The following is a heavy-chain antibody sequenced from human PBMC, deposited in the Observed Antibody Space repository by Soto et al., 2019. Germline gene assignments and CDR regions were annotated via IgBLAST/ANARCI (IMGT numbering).Heavy chain of an antibody. V-gene: IGHV3-23*01. CDR2: ISGSDGST. CDR3: AKVGNWFDP. J-gene: IGHJ5*02. Sequence: GGSLRLSCAASGFTFSSYAITWVRQAPEKGLERVSTISGSDGSTSYAGSVKGRFTISRDNSKNTLYLQMNSLRAEDSAVYYCAKVGNWFDPWGQGTLVTV. CDR1: GFTFSSYA.